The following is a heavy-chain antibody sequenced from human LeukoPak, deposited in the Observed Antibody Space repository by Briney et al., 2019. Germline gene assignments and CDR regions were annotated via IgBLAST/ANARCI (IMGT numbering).Heavy chain of an antibody. V-gene: IGHV1-8*01. J-gene: IGHJ4*02. Sequence: ASVKVSCKTSGYTFTSYDINWVRQATGQGLEWMGWMNPNSANTDYVQRFQGRVTMTRNTSISTAYMELSSLRSDDTAVYYCARGEWLRHFDYWGQGTLVTVSS. CDR2: MNPNSANT. D-gene: IGHD5-12*01. CDR1: GYTFTSYD. CDR3: ARGEWLRHFDY.